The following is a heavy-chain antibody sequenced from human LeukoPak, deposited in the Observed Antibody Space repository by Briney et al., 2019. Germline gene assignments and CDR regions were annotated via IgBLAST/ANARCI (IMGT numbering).Heavy chain of an antibody. D-gene: IGHD1-1*01. J-gene: IGHJ5*02. CDR2: IYYSGST. CDR3: ARLAYELERRRWFDP. V-gene: IGHV4-59*08. CDR1: GGSISSYY. Sequence: SETLSLTCTVSGGSISSYYWSWIRQPPGKGLEWIGYIYYSGSTNYNPSLKSRVTISVDTSKNQFSLKLSSVTAADTAVYYCARLAYELERRRWFDPWGQGTLVTVSS.